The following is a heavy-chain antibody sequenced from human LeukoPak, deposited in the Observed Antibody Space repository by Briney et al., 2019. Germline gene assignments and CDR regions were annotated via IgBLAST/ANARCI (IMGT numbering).Heavy chain of an antibody. V-gene: IGHV1-18*01. CDR3: ARGYDSSGYYYFPGAVVTPFDY. D-gene: IGHD3-22*01. Sequence: ASVKVSCKASGYTLISYGISWVRQAPGQGLEWMGWISAYNGNTNYAQKVQGRVTMTTDTSTSTAYMELRSLRSDDTAVYYCARGYDSSGYYYFPGAVVTPFDYWGQGTLVTVSS. J-gene: IGHJ4*02. CDR2: ISAYNGNT. CDR1: GYTLISYG.